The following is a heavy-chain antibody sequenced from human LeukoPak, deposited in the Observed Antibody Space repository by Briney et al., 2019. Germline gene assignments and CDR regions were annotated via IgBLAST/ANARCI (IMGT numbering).Heavy chain of an antibody. V-gene: IGHV1-18*01. D-gene: IGHD2-8*01. CDR1: GYTFTSYG. J-gene: IGHJ4*02. Sequence: ASVKVSCKASGYTFTSYGISWVRQAPGQGLEWMGWISAYNGNTNYAQKLQGRVTMTTDTSTSTAYMELRSLRSDDTAAYYCARDSRLLGYCTNGVCYSGYWGQGTLVTVSS. CDR3: ARDSRLLGYCTNGVCYSGY. CDR2: ISAYNGNT.